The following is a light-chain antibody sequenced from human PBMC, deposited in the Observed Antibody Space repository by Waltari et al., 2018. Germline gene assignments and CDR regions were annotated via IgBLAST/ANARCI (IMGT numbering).Light chain of an antibody. V-gene: IGKV3-20*01. CDR1: QSVSSY. Sequence: VILTQSPATLSLSPGERATLSCRASQSVSSYLAWYQQKPGQAPRLLIYGASSRATGIPDRFSGSGSGTGFTLTISSLEPEDFAVYYCQKYSSSPWTFGQGTKVEIK. J-gene: IGKJ1*01. CDR2: GAS. CDR3: QKYSSSPWT.